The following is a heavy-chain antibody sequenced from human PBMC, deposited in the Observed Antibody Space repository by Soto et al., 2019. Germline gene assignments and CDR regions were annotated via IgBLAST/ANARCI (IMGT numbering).Heavy chain of an antibody. V-gene: IGHV4-39*01. CDR1: GGSISSSSYY. J-gene: IGHJ4*02. Sequence: PSETLSLTCTVSGGSISSSSYYWGWIRQPPGKGLEWIGSIYYSGSTYYNPSLKSRVTISVDTSKNQFSLKLSSVTAADTAVYYCARQAPPYYDFWSGYYTLAPPDFDFWAQGNLVTVSS. D-gene: IGHD3-3*01. CDR2: IYYSGST. CDR3: ARQAPPYYDFWSGYYTLAPPDFDF.